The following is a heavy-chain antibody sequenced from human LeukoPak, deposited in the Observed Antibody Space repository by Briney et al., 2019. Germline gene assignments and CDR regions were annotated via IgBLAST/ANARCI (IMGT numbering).Heavy chain of an antibody. Sequence: QTGGSLRLSCAASGFTFSSYAVSWVRQAPGKGLEWVSAISGGGDNKYYADSVKGRFTISRDNSKNTLYLHMNSLRAEDTAVYYCGKERGSLPAGQNRFDYWGQGTLVTVSS. D-gene: IGHD2-2*01. CDR3: GKERGSLPAGQNRFDY. CDR2: ISGGGDNK. J-gene: IGHJ4*02. V-gene: IGHV3-23*01. CDR1: GFTFSSYA.